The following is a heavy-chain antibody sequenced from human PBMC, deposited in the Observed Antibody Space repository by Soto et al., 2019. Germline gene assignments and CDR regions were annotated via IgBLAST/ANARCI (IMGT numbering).Heavy chain of an antibody. CDR1: GYTFTGYY. V-gene: IGHV1-2*02. D-gene: IGHD2-2*01. Sequence: GASVKVSCKASGYTFTGYYVHWVREAPGQGLEWMGWINPETGGTSYAQKFQGRVTLSRDTSINTAYLELSRLGLDDAAVYFCARERYQVISDGMDVWGQGTTVTVS. CDR2: INPETGGT. CDR3: ARERYQVISDGMDV. J-gene: IGHJ6*02.